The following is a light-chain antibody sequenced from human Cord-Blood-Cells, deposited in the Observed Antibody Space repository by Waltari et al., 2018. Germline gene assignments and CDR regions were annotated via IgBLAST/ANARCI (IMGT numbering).Light chain of an antibody. CDR1: KLGDKY. CDR2: QDS. Sequence: YELTKPPSVSVSPGQTASITCSGDKLGDKYACWYQQKPGQSPVLVIYQDSKRPSGIPERFSGSHSGNTATLTISGTQAMDEADYYCQAWDSSTVVFGGGTKLTVL. CDR3: QAWDSSTVV. V-gene: IGLV3-1*01. J-gene: IGLJ2*01.